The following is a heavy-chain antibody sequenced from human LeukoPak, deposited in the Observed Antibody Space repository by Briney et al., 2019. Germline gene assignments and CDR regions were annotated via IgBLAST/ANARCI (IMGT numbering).Heavy chain of an antibody. V-gene: IGHV4-61*02. Sequence: SETLSLTCTVSGGSITSGSYFWSWIRQPAGKGLEWIGRIYITETTNYNPSLKSRVTISLDTSKNQISLKLRSVTAADTAVYYCARDADYGSYAWQYWGQGTLVTVSS. CDR3: ARDADYGSYAWQY. CDR2: IYITETT. D-gene: IGHD4-11*01. J-gene: IGHJ4*02. CDR1: GGSITSGSYF.